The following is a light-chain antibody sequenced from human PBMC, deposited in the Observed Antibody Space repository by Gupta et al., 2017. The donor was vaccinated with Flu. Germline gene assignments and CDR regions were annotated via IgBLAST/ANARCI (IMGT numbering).Light chain of an antibody. CDR3: QQYYSTPAV. Sequence: DIVMIQSPDSMAVSMGERATIKGKSSQSVLYSSNNKNYLAWYQQKPGQPPKLVFYWASTRESGVPDRFSGSGSGTDFTLTISSLQAEDVAFYYCQQYYSTPAVFGQGTRLEIK. CDR1: QSVLYSSNNKNY. V-gene: IGKV4-1*01. J-gene: IGKJ5*01. CDR2: WAS.